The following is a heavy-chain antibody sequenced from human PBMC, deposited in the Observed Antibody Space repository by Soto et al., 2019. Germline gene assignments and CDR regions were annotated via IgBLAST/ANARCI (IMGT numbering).Heavy chain of an antibody. V-gene: IGHV1-46*01. Sequence: ASVKVSCKASGYTFTSYYMHWVRQAPGLGLEWMGIINPSGGSTSYAQKFQGRVTMTRDTSTSTVYMELSSLRSEDTAVYYCARERITMVRGVQNPDYWGQGTLVTVSS. CDR3: ARERITMVRGVQNPDY. CDR1: GYTFTSYY. D-gene: IGHD3-10*01. J-gene: IGHJ4*02. CDR2: INPSGGST.